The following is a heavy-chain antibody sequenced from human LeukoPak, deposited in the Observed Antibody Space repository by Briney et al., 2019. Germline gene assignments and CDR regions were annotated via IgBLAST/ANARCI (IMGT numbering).Heavy chain of an antibody. V-gene: IGHV1-18*01. CDR2: ISAYNGNT. CDR3: ARDQWELLQGDAFDI. CDR1: GYTFTSYG. D-gene: IGHD1-26*01. Sequence: ASVKVSCKASGYTFTSYGISWVRQAPGQGLEWMGWISAYNGNTNYAQKLQGRVTMTTGTSTSTAYMELRSLRSDDTAVYYCARDQWELLQGDAFDIWGQGTMVTVSS. J-gene: IGHJ3*02.